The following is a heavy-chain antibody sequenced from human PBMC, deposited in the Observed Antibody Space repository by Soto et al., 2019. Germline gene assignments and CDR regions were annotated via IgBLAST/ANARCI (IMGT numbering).Heavy chain of an antibody. J-gene: IGHJ5*02. CDR2: IYYSGST. D-gene: IGHD3-9*01. Sequence: SETLSLTCIVSNGSISNSGSYWSWIRQPPGKGLEWIGYIYYSGSTNYNPSLKSRVTISVDTSKNQFSLKLSSVTAADTAVYYCVRVDRFDCDQKVVRWFDPWGQGTLVTVSS. V-gene: IGHV4-61*08. CDR1: NGSISNSGSY. CDR3: VRVDRFDCDQKVVRWFDP.